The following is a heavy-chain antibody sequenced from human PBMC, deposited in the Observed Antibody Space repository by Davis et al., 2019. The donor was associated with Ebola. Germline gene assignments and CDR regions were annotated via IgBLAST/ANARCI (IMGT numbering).Heavy chain of an antibody. V-gene: IGHV1-3*01. Sequence: AASVEVSCKASGFTLTKYAIHWVRQALGQRLEWMGWVHGGNGNTKYSQRFQGRVTITTDTSASTVYLDLTSLRSEDTAVFYCARASFGYNSGWYADYWGPGSLVTVSS. CDR2: VHGGNGNT. J-gene: IGHJ4*02. CDR3: ARASFGYNSGWYADY. CDR1: GFTLTKYA. D-gene: IGHD6-19*01.